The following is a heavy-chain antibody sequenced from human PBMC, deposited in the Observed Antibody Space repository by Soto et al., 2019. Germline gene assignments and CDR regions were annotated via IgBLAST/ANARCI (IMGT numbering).Heavy chain of an antibody. D-gene: IGHD3-10*01. Sequence: SETLSLTCNVSGGSISNAAYYWGWIRQPPGKGLECIGIIYYSGNTYYSPSLKSRVTMSVDTSKNQFSLKLSSVSAADTSMYYCARVYGSGSYFFDSWGQGTLVTVSS. CDR3: ARVYGSGSYFFDS. CDR2: IYYSGNT. CDR1: GGSISNAAYY. J-gene: IGHJ4*02. V-gene: IGHV4-39*01.